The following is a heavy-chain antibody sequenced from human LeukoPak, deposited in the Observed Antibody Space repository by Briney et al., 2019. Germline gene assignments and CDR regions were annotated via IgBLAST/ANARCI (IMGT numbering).Heavy chain of an antibody. CDR1: GGSFSGYY. CDR3: ARGPSYYDSSGNFDY. Sequence: PSETLSLTCAVYGGSFSGYYWSWTRQPPGKGLEWIGEINHSGSTNYNPSLKSRVTISVDTSKNQFSLKLSSVTAADTAVYYCARGPSYYDSSGNFDYWGQGTLVTVSS. J-gene: IGHJ4*02. V-gene: IGHV4-34*01. CDR2: INHSGST. D-gene: IGHD3-22*01.